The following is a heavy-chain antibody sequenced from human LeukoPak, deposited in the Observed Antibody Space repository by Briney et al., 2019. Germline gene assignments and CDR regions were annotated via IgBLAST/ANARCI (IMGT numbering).Heavy chain of an antibody. Sequence: PSETLSLTCAVYGGSFSGYYWSWIRQPPGKGLEWIGEINHSGSTNYNPSLKSRVTISVDTSKNQFSLKLSSVTAADTAVYYCASSSDGSSDWDRHFDYWGQGTLVTVSS. CDR1: GGSFSGYY. CDR3: ASSSDGSSDWDRHFDY. J-gene: IGHJ4*02. D-gene: IGHD6-19*01. V-gene: IGHV4-34*01. CDR2: INHSGST.